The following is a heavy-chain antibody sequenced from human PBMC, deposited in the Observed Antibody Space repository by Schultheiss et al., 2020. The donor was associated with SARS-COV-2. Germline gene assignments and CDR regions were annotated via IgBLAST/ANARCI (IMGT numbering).Heavy chain of an antibody. V-gene: IGHV3-48*04. D-gene: IGHD1-1*01. Sequence: GGSLRLSCAASGFTFSSYSMNWVRQAPGKGLEWVSYISSVSSPIYYADSVKGRFTISRDNAKNTLYLQMNSLRAEDTAVYYCARDSNDDAFDIWGQGTMVTVS. CDR2: ISSVSSPI. CDR3: ARDSNDDAFDI. CDR1: GFTFSSYS. J-gene: IGHJ3*02.